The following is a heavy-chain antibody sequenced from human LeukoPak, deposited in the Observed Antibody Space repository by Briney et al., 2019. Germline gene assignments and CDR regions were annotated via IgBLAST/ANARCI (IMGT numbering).Heavy chain of an antibody. J-gene: IGHJ6*03. D-gene: IGHD3-9*01. V-gene: IGHV4-39*01. Sequence: PSETLFLTCTVSGGSISSSSYYWGWIRQPPGKGLEWIGSIYYSGSTYYNPSLKSRVTISVDTSKNQFSLKLSSVTAADTAVYYCARHRAGYVYYYYYYMDVWGQGTLVTVSS. CDR2: IYYSGST. CDR1: GGSISSSSYY. CDR3: ARHRAGYVYYYYYYMDV.